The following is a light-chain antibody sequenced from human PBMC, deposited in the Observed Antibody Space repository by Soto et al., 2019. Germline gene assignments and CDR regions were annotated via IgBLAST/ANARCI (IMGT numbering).Light chain of an antibody. J-gene: IGLJ3*02. Sequence: QSALTQPPSASGSPGQSVTISCTGTSSDVGGSNYVSWYQQHPGKAPKLLIYEVNKRPSGVPDRFSGSKSGNTASLIVSGLQPDDEADYYGSSRRLFGGGTKVTVL. CDR2: EVN. CDR1: SSDVGGSNY. V-gene: IGLV2-8*01. CDR3: SSRRL.